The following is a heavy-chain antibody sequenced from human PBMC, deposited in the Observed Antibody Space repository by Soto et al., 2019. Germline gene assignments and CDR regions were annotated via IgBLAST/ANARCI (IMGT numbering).Heavy chain of an antibody. CDR3: ARQYSSGPRNWFDP. CDR2: IYYSGST. J-gene: IGHJ5*02. V-gene: IGHV4-39*01. CDR1: GGSINSSSYF. Sequence: SETLSLTCSVSGGSINSSSYFWGWVRQPPGKGLEWIGSIYYSGSTYYNPSLRSRVTISVDTSKNQFSLKLSSVTAADTAVFYCARQYSSGPRNWFDPSGQGTLVT. D-gene: IGHD6-19*01.